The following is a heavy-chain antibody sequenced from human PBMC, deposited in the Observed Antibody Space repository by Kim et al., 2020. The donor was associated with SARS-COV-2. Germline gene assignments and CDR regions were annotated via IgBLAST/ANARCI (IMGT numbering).Heavy chain of an antibody. V-gene: IGHV3-33*06. D-gene: IGHD5-18*01. CDR1: GFTFSSYG. Sequence: GGSLRLSCAASGFTFSSYGMHWVRQAPGKGLEWVAVIWYDGSNKYYADSVKGRFTISRDNSKNTLYLQMNSLRAEDTAVYYCAKDRGQFRRSYGPFDYWGQGTLVTVSS. CDR2: IWYDGSNK. CDR3: AKDRGQFRRSYGPFDY. J-gene: IGHJ4*02.